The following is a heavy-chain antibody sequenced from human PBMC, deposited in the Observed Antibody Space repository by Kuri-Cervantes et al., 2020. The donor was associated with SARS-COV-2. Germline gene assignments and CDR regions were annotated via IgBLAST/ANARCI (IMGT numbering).Heavy chain of an antibody. J-gene: IGHJ5*02. D-gene: IGHD1-1*01. V-gene: IGHV3-49*04. CDR3: TRGWNDVDWFDP. CDR1: GFTFGDYA. CDR2: IRSKANGGTT. Sequence: GESLKISCTASGFTFGDYAMSWVRQAPGKGLEWVGFIRSKANGGTTEYAASVKGRFTISRDDSKSIAYLQMNSLKIEDTAVYYCTRGWNDVDWFDPWGQGTRVTVSS.